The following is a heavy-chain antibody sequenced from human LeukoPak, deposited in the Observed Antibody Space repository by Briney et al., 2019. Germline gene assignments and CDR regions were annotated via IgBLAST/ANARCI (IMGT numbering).Heavy chain of an antibody. CDR2: ISYDGSNK. Sequence: PGGSLRLSCTASGFTFSGYAMHWVRQAPGKGLEWVAVISYDGSNKYYADSVKGRFTISRDNSKNTLYLQMNSLRAEDTAVYYCARDLGDYNEGWGQGTLVTVSS. J-gene: IGHJ4*02. CDR1: GFTFSGYA. CDR3: ARDLGDYNEG. V-gene: IGHV3-30*04. D-gene: IGHD4-17*01.